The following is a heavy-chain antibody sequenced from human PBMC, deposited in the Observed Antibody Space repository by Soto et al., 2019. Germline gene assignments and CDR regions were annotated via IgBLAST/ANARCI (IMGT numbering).Heavy chain of an antibody. Sequence: GASVKVSCKASGYTFTSYYMHWVRQAPGQGLEWMGIVNPSGGSTSYAQKIQGRVTMTRDTSTSTVYMKLSSLRSEDTAVYYYAISGADCSGGSCTDAFDIWGQGTMVTVSS. J-gene: IGHJ3*02. CDR1: GYTFTSYY. V-gene: IGHV1-46*01. CDR3: AISGADCSGGSCTDAFDI. D-gene: IGHD2-15*01. CDR2: VNPSGGST.